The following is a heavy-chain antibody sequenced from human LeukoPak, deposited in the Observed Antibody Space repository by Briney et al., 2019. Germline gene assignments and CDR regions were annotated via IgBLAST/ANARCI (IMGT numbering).Heavy chain of an antibody. V-gene: IGHV4-59*01. CDR2: IYYSGST. CDR3: ARGDDYYDSSGYPSYYFDY. CDR1: GGSISSYY. D-gene: IGHD3-22*01. J-gene: IGHJ4*02. Sequence: SETLSLTCTVSGGSISSYYWSWIRQPPGKELEWIGYIYYSGSTNYNPSLKSRVTISVDTSKNQFSLKLSSVTAADTAVYYCARGDDYYDSSGYPSYYFDYWGQGTLVTVSS.